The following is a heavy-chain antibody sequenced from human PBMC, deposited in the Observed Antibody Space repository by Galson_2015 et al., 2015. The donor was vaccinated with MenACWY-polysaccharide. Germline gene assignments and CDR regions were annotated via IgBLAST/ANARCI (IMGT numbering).Heavy chain of an antibody. J-gene: IGHJ6*02. V-gene: IGHV3-7*01. Sequence: SLRLSCAASEFTFSSYWMHWVRQAPGQGLVWVANINKEGREKHYVDSVEGRFTISRDNAKSSMYLQMNSLRVDDTAVYYCARGHYGMDVWGQGTTVTVS. CDR2: INKEGREK. CDR1: EFTFSSYW. CDR3: ARGHYGMDV.